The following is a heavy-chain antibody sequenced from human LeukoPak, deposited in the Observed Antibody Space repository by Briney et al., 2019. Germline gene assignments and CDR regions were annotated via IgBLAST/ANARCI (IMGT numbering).Heavy chain of an antibody. V-gene: IGHV4-59*08. CDR3: ACSERGYAFDI. D-gene: IGHD1-14*01. Sequence: KTSETLSLTCTVSGGSISSYYWSWIRQPPGKGLEWIGYIYYSGSTNYNPSLKSRVTISVDTSKNQFSLKLSSVTAADTAVYYCACSERGYAFDIWGQGTMVTVSS. J-gene: IGHJ3*02. CDR2: IYYSGST. CDR1: GGSISSYY.